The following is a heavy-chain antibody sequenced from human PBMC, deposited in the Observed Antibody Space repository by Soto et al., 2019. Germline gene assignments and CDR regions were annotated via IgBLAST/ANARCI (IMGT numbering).Heavy chain of an antibody. CDR2: IIPILGIA. CDR3: ARELGPSDAFDI. Sequence: ASVKVSCKASGGTFSSYTISWVRQAPGQGLEWMGRIIPILGIANYAQKCQGRVTITADKSTSTAYMELSSLRSEDTAVYYCARELGPSDAFDIWGQGTMVTVSS. V-gene: IGHV1-69*04. D-gene: IGHD7-27*01. J-gene: IGHJ3*02. CDR1: GGTFSSYT.